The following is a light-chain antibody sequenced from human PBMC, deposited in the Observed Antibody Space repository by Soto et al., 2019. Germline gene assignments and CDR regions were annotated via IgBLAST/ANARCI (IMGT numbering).Light chain of an antibody. CDR1: QSVSSY. J-gene: IGKJ4*01. CDR2: DAS. Sequence: EIVLTQSPATLSLSPGERATLSCRASQSVSSYLAWYQQKPGQAPRLLIYDASNRATGIPARFSGSGSGTDFTLTFSSLEPEDFAVYYCQQRSNWHPTFGGGTKVEIK. CDR3: QQRSNWHPT. V-gene: IGKV3-11*01.